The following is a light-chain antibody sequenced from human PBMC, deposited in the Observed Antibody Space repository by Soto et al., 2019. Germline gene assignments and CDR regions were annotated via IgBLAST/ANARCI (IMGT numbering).Light chain of an antibody. V-gene: IGKV3-20*01. Sequence: EIVLTQSPGTLYLSPGERATLSCRASQIVSSSYLAWYQQKPGQAPRLLIYGASSRATGITDRLSGSGSGTDFTFTISRLEPQECAVYYCQQYGSSPYTVGQGTKLEIK. CDR3: QQYGSSPYT. J-gene: IGKJ2*01. CDR2: GAS. CDR1: QIVSSSY.